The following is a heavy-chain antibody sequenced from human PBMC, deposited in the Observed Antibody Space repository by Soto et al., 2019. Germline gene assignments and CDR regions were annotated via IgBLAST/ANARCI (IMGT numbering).Heavy chain of an antibody. CDR1: GFIFSNYV. CDR3: AKRPRALLTFDY. CDR2: ISDSGGTS. J-gene: IGHJ4*02. V-gene: IGHV3-23*04. D-gene: IGHD1-26*01. Sequence: EVQLVDSGGGLVQPGGSLRLSCAASGFIFSNYVMSWVRQAPGKGLEWVPSISDSGGTSYYADSVKGLFSISRDNSKNTLYLQMTSLRAEDTAIYYCAKRPRALLTFDYWGQGTLVTVSS.